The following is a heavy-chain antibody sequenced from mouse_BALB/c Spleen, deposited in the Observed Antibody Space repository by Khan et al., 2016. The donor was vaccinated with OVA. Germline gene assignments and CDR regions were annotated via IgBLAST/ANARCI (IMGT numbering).Heavy chain of an antibody. CDR1: GFSLTNYG. J-gene: IGHJ4*01. V-gene: IGHV2-6-1*01. CDR3: ARQPNYHYNFMDY. CDR2: MWSDGST. Sequence: QVQLKESGPGLVAPSQSLSITCTISGFSLTNYGVHWVRQPPGKGLEWLVLMWSDGSTNYNSAHKYRMTISKANSKSHVFLKMNSLQTNETAMYFCARQPNYHYNFMDYWGQGTSVTVSS. D-gene: IGHD1-1*02.